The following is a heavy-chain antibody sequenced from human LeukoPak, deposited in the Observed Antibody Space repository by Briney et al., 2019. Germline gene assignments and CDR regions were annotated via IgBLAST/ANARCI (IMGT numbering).Heavy chain of an antibody. D-gene: IGHD2-2*01. J-gene: IGHJ3*02. Sequence: PSQTLSLTCTVSGGSISSGSYYWSWIRQPAGKGLEWIGRIYTSGSTNYNPSLKSRVTISVDTSKNQFSLKLSSVTAADTAVYYCARVKKGYCSSTSCYADAFDIWGQGTMVTVSS. CDR2: IYTSGST. CDR3: ARVKKGYCSSTSCYADAFDI. V-gene: IGHV4-61*02. CDR1: GGSISSGSYY.